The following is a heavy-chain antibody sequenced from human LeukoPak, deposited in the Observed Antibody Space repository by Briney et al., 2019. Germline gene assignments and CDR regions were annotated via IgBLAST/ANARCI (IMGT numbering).Heavy chain of an antibody. Sequence: ASVNVSFSASGYTFTGYYMHWVRQAPGQGLEWMGWINPNSGGTNYAQKFQGRVTMTRDTSISTAYMELSRLRSDDTAVYYCARDPVDIVATRSFGYWGQGKLVTVSA. CDR2: INPNSGGT. V-gene: IGHV1-2*02. CDR1: GYTFTGYY. J-gene: IGHJ4*02. D-gene: IGHD5-12*01. CDR3: ARDPVDIVATRSFGY.